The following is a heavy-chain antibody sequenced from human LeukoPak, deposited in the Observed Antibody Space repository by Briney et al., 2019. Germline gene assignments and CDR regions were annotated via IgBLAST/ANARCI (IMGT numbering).Heavy chain of an antibody. CDR1: GFTFSSYG. J-gene: IGHJ4*02. Sequence: GGSLRLSCAASGFTFSSYGMHWVRQAPGKGLEWVAVISYDGSNKYYADSVKGRFTISRDNSKNTLYLQMNSLRAEDTAVYYCAVVIRDYWGQGTLVTVSS. D-gene: IGHD3-22*01. V-gene: IGHV3-30*03. CDR2: ISYDGSNK. CDR3: AVVIRDY.